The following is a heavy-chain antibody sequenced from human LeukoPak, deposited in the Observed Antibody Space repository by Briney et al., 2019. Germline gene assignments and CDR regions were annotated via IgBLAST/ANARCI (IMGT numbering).Heavy chain of an antibody. Sequence: PGGSLRLSCAASGFTFSSYATHWVRQAPGKGLEWVAVISYDGSNKYYADSVKGRFTISRDNSKNTLYLQMNSLRAEDTAVYYCAKVSVLRYFDWLSPLEYWGQGTLVTVSS. J-gene: IGHJ4*02. V-gene: IGHV3-30-3*01. CDR2: ISYDGSNK. CDR3: AKVSVLRYFDWLSPLEY. CDR1: GFTFSSYA. D-gene: IGHD3-9*01.